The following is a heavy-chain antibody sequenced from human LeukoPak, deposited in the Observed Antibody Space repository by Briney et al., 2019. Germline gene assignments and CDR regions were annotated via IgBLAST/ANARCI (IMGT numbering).Heavy chain of an antibody. CDR1: AFTFSDYT. J-gene: IGHJ4*02. CDR3: LRGDRRDY. V-gene: IGHV3-21*06. Sequence: GGSLRLSCSASAFTFSDYTMIWVRQAPGKGLEWVSCITTGSTYIYYADSVKGRFIISRDNAKDSLYLQMNSLRVEDTAVYYCLRGDRRDYWGQGTLVTVSS. CDR2: ITTGSTYI.